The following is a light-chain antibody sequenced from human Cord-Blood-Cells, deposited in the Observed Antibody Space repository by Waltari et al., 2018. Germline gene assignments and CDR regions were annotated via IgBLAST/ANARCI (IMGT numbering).Light chain of an antibody. V-gene: IGKV4-1*01. CDR2: WAS. CDR1: QSVLYSSNNKNY. CDR3: QQYYSTWT. Sequence: DIVMTQSQDSLAVSLGERATINCKSSQSVLYSSNNKNYLAWYQQKPGQPPKLLIYWASTRESGVPDLFSGSWSGTDFTLTISSLQAEDVAVYYCQQYYSTWTFGQGTKVEIK. J-gene: IGKJ1*01.